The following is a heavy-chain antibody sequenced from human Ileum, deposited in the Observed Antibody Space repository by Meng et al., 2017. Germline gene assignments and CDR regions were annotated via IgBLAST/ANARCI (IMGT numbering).Heavy chain of an antibody. CDR2: IFDTGPP. J-gene: IGHJ5*02. CDR1: GDSVPSSYW. D-gene: IGHD1-26*01. Sequence: QVQLQESGPGLVEPSGTLSLTCAVSGDSVPSSYWWIWVRQPPGKGLEWIGYIFDTGPPSYSPPLRSRLSISMDTSKNQFSLRLTSVSAADTAVYYCAASLDGNRFDPWGQGTLVTVSS. CDR3: AASLDGNRFDP. V-gene: IGHV4-4*02.